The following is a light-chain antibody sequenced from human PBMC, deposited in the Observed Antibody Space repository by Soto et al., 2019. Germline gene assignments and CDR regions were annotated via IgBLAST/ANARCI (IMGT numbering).Light chain of an antibody. V-gene: IGKV3-20*01. CDR2: VAS. CDR1: QSVSSSY. Sequence: EIVLTQSPGTLSLSPGERATLSCRASQSVSSSYLAWYQQKPGQAPRLLIYVASSRATGIPDRFSGSGSGPDVTLTISRLEPEDFAVYYCQQYGSSPLTFGGGTKVEIK. CDR3: QQYGSSPLT. J-gene: IGKJ4*01.